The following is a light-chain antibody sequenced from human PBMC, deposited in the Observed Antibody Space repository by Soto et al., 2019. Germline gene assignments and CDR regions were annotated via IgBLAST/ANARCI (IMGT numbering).Light chain of an antibody. J-gene: IGLJ3*02. CDR1: SSNIGAGKD. V-gene: IGLV1-40*01. Sequence: QSVLTQPPSVSGAPGQRVTISCTGSSSNIGAGKDVHWYRQLPGTAPKLLIYGNTNRPSGVPDRFSGSKSGTSASLAITGLQAEDEADYYCQSYDSGLSGSVFGGGTKLTVL. CDR3: QSYDSGLSGSV. CDR2: GNT.